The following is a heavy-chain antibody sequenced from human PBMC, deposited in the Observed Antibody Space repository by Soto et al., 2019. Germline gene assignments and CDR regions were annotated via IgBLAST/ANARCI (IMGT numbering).Heavy chain of an antibody. CDR1: GFTFNNYW. CDR3: ARELGYCSSSSCWSDD. Sequence: EVQLVESGGGLVQPGGSLRLSCAASGFTFNNYWMTWVRQAPGKGLEWVANIKQDGGETYYVDSVEGRFTISRDNANNSVYLQMNRLRVEDTAVYYCARELGYCSSSSCWSDDWGQGTLVTVSS. CDR2: IKQDGGET. J-gene: IGHJ4*02. D-gene: IGHD2-15*01. V-gene: IGHV3-7*04.